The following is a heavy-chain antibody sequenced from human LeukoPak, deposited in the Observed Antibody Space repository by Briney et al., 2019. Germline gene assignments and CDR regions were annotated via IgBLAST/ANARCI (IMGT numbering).Heavy chain of an antibody. Sequence: NPGGSLRLSCAASGFTFSTYSMNWVRQAPGKGLEWVSSISSGSSFIYYADSVKGRFTISRDNAKNSLFLQMNSLRAEDTAVYYCARESSGYFYWGQGTLVTVS. CDR1: GFTFSTYS. CDR3: ARESSGYFY. D-gene: IGHD3-22*01. J-gene: IGHJ4*02. CDR2: ISSGSSFI. V-gene: IGHV3-21*01.